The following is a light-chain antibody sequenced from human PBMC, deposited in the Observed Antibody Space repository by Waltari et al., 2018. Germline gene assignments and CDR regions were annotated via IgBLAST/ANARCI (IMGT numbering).Light chain of an antibody. CDR1: SKNIGNYA. V-gene: IGLV1-36*01. Sequence: QSALTQEASVSGTVGQKVTLSCTGNSKNIGNYAVGRYKQISHGAPKTVMFGDSLPSGIPDRFSGSKSGTTASLTISGLQPEDEADYYCSTWDYSLSLWVFGGGTKLTVL. CDR3: STWDYSLSLWV. J-gene: IGLJ3*02. CDR2: GDS.